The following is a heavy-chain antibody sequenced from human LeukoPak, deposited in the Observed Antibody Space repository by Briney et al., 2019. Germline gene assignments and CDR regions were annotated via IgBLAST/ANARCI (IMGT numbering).Heavy chain of an antibody. V-gene: IGHV4-59*01. CDR3: ARETSQKGAHYMDV. D-gene: IGHD3-16*01. CDR2: IYYSGST. J-gene: IGHJ6*03. Sequence: SETLSLTCTVPGGSISSYYWSWIRQPPGKGLEWIGYIYYSGSTNYNPSLKSRVTISVDTSKNQFSLKLSSVTAADTAVYYCARETSQKGAHYMDVWGKGTTVTISS. CDR1: GGSISSYY.